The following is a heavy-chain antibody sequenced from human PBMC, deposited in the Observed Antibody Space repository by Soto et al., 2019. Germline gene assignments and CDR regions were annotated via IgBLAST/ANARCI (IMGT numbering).Heavy chain of an antibody. D-gene: IGHD1-26*01. CDR2: IIPILGIA. CDR1: GGTFSSYT. V-gene: IGHV1-69*08. J-gene: IGHJ4*02. CDR3: ARDPRVGQLDY. Sequence: QVQLVQSGAEVKKPGSSVKVSCKAYGGTFSSYTISWVRQAPGQGLEWMGRIIPILGIANYAQKFQGRVTITADKSTSTAYMELSSLRSEDTAVDYCARDPRVGQLDYWGQGTLVTVSS.